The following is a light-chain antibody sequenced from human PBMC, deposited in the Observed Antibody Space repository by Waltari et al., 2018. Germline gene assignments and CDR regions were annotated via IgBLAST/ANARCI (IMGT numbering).Light chain of an antibody. J-gene: IGKJ2*01. V-gene: IGKV3-15*01. Sequence: VMTQSPATLSVSPGERATLSCRASQSVSSNLAWYQQKPGQAPRLLIYGASTRATDIPSRFSGSGSGTEFTLTISSLQSEDFAVYYCQQYNNRPPDTFGQGTKLEIK. CDR3: QQYNNRPPDT. CDR1: QSVSSN. CDR2: GAS.